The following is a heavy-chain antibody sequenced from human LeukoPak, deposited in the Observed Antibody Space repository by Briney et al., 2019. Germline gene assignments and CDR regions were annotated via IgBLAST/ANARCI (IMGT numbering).Heavy chain of an antibody. CDR2: ISSSGSTI. J-gene: IGHJ6*02. D-gene: IGHD2-15*01. V-gene: IGHV3-48*03. CDR1: GFIFSIYE. CDR3: ARDCSGGSCYSTTYQYGMDV. Sequence: GGSLRLSCAASGFIFSIYEMNCVRQAPGKGLEWVSYISSSGSTIYYADSVKGRFTISRDNAKNLLYLQMNSLRAEDTAVYYCARDCSGGSCYSTTYQYGMDVWGQGTTVTVSS.